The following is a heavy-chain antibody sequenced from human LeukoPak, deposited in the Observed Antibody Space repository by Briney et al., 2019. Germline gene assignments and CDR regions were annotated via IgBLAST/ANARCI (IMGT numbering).Heavy chain of an antibody. Sequence: SETLSLTCTVSGGSISGYYWSWIRQPPGKGLEWIVYIYYSGDTNYNPSLNSRVTTSVDTSKNQFSLRLSSVTTADTAIYYCARGGIGSSRGSFFGYWGQGTLVTVSS. D-gene: IGHD2-15*01. CDR1: GGSISGYY. CDR2: IYYSGDT. J-gene: IGHJ4*02. CDR3: ARGGIGSSRGSFFGY. V-gene: IGHV4-59*01.